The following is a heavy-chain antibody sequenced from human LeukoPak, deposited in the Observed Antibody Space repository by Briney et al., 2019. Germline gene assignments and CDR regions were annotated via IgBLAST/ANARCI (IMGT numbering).Heavy chain of an antibody. CDR1: GFTFSSYA. CDR2: ISGSGGST. D-gene: IGHD6-19*01. CDR3: AKDFGSSGWYPFDY. Sequence: GGSLRLSCAASGFTFSSYAMSWVRQAPGKGLEWVSAISGSGGSTYYADSVKGRFTTSRDNSKNTLYVQMNSLRVEDTAVYYCAKDFGSSGWYPFDYWGQGTLVTVSS. J-gene: IGHJ4*02. V-gene: IGHV3-23*01.